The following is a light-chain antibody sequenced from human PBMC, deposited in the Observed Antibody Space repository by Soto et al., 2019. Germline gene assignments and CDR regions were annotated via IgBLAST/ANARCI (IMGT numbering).Light chain of an antibody. CDR2: TAS. Sequence: AIQMTQSPFSLSASVGDRVTITCRASQGIRDDLSWYQQKAGKAPKLLIFTASKLNSGVPSRFSGSFSGTNFSLTISDLQPEDCATYYCLQDYSYPWTFGQGTKVEI. V-gene: IGKV1-6*01. J-gene: IGKJ1*01. CDR3: LQDYSYPWT. CDR1: QGIRDD.